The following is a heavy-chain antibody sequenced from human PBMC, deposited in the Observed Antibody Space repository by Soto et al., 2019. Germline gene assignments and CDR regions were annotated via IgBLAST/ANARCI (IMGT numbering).Heavy chain of an antibody. J-gene: IGHJ6*03. CDR1: GYTFTSYG. CDR2: ISAYNGNT. Sequence: QVQLVQSGAEVKKPGASVKVSCKASGYTFTSYGISWVRQAPGQGLEWIGWISAYNGNTNYAQKLQGRGTMTTDTSTSTAYMELRSLRSDDTAVYYCARPIVYCSGGSCYSDYYYYMDVWGKGTTVTVSS. V-gene: IGHV1-18*01. D-gene: IGHD2-15*01. CDR3: ARPIVYCSGGSCYSDYYYYMDV.